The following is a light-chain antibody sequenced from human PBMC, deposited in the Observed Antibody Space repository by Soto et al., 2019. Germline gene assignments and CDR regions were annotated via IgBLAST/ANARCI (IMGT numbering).Light chain of an antibody. V-gene: IGLV6-57*04. J-gene: IGLJ2*01. CDR3: QSYESSDVV. CDR2: EDN. Sequence: NFMLTQPHSVSESPGKTVTISCTRSSGSIASNYVQWYQQRPGSAPTAVIYEDNQRPSGVPDRFSGSIDSSSNSASLTISGLTTEDEDDYYCQSYESSDVVFGGGTKLAVL. CDR1: SGSIASNY.